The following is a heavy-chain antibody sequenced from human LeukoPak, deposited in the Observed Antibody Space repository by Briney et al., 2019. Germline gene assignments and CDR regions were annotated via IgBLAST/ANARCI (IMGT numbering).Heavy chain of an antibody. CDR1: GGSISSFF. CDR3: ARDLELERDRWNYFES. Sequence: SETLSLTCTVSGGSISSFFWSWIRQPPGKGLEWIGSMHYSGDTKYNPSLKSRVSLSIDTSKQQFSLRLSSVTAADTAVYYCARDLELERDRWNYFESWGQGTLVTVSS. V-gene: IGHV4-59*01. CDR2: MHYSGDT. D-gene: IGHD1-1*01. J-gene: IGHJ4*02.